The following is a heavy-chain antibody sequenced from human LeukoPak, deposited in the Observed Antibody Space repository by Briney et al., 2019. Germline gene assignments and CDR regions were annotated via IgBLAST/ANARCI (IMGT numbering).Heavy chain of an antibody. J-gene: IGHJ6*02. Sequence: PLASVKVSCKASGGTFSSYAISWVRQAPGQGLEWMGGIIPIFGTANYAQKFQGRVTITADESTSTAYMELSSLRSEDTAVYYCARGLRVPDGMDVWGQGTTVTVSS. V-gene: IGHV1-69*13. CDR3: ARGLRVPDGMDV. CDR1: GGTFSSYA. CDR2: IIPIFGTA. D-gene: IGHD1-14*01.